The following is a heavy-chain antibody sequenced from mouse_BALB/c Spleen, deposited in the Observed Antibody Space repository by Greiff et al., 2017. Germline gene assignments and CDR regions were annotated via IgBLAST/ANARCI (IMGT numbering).Heavy chain of an antibody. CDR2: IYPGNGGT. D-gene: IGHD2-4*01. CDR3: ARGGRDDDGFAY. V-gene: IGHV1-12*01. J-gene: IGHJ3*01. CDR1: GYTFTSYN. Sequence: VQLQQSGAELVRSGASVKMSCKASGYTFTSYNMHWVKQTPGQGLEWIGYIYPGNGGTNYNQKFKGKATLTADTSSSTAYMQISSLTSEDSAVYFCARGGRDDDGFAYWGQGTLVTVSA.